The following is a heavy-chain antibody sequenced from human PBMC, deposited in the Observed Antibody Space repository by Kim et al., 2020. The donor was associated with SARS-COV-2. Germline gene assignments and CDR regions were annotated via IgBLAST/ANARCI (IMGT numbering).Heavy chain of an antibody. V-gene: IGHV3-21*06. CDR3: VSDPGDSGGGPHHHALDV. CDR2: ISSGGKYM. J-gene: IGHJ6*02. Sequence: GGSLRLSCAASGFSFYTVSMNWVRQAPGKGLEWVSSISSGGKYMNYGDSVKGRFTISRDNAKDSLFLQMNSLRVEDTAVYYCVSDPGDSGGGPHHHALDVWGQGTTVIVSS. CDR1: GFSFYTVS. D-gene: IGHD2-15*01.